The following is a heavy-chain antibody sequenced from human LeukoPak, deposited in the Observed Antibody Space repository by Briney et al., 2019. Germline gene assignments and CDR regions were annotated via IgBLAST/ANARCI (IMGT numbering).Heavy chain of an antibody. D-gene: IGHD3-10*01. J-gene: IGHJ4*02. CDR2: INAGNGKT. CDR1: GYTFTSHT. V-gene: IGHV1-3*01. Sequence: ASVKVSCKASGYTFTSHTIHWVRQAPGQRLEWMGWINAGNGKTKYSQNFQDRVTITRDTSASTVYMELSSQRSEDTAVYHCARDRYYGSGSYSGSYNYFDYWAQGTLVTVSS. CDR3: ARDRYYGSGSYSGSYNYFDY.